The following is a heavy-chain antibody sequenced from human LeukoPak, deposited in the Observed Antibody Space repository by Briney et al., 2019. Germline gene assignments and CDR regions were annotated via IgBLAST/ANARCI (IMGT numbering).Heavy chain of an antibody. D-gene: IGHD3-16*02. CDR1: GDNFSSYV. CDR3: TREGVYSPDPTSYHRLPFDF. Sequence: ASVKVSCKASGDNFSSYVITWVRQAPGQGLEWMGRIIPTLDVANFAQKFKGGVTITADKSTNTAHLELSSLRSEDTAVYYCTREGVYSPDPTSYHRLPFDFWGEGTVVIVSS. J-gene: IGHJ3*01. CDR2: IIPTLDVA. V-gene: IGHV1-69*04.